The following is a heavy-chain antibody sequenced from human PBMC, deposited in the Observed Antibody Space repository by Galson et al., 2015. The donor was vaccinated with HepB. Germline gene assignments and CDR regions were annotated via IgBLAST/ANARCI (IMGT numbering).Heavy chain of an antibody. D-gene: IGHD1-26*01. CDR1: GDSVSGNSAA. CDR2: TYYRSKWYN. V-gene: IGHV6-1*01. Sequence: CAISGDSVSGNSAAWNWIGQSPSRGLEWLGRTYYRSKWYNDYAVSVESRITINSDTSKNQFSLQLNSVTPEDTAVYYCARGDSGFDSWGQGTLVTVSS. J-gene: IGHJ4*02. CDR3: ARGDSGFDS.